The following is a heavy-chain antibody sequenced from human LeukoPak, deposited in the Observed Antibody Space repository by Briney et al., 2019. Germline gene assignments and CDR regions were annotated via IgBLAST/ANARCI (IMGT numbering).Heavy chain of an antibody. D-gene: IGHD3-3*01. V-gene: IGHV4-30-4*01. J-gene: IGHJ4*02. Sequence: SQTLSLTCTVSGGSISSGDYYWSWLRQPPGKGLEWIGYIYYSGSTYYNPSLKSRVTISVNTSKNQFSLKLSSVTAADTAVYYCARGMFGSIFGGVTDNDYFDYWGQGTLVTVSS. CDR1: GGSISSGDYY. CDR3: ARGMFGSIFGGVTDNDYFDY. CDR2: IYYSGST.